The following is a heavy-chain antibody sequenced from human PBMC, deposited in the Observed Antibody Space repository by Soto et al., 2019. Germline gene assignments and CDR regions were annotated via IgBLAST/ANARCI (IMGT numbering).Heavy chain of an antibody. J-gene: IGHJ5*02. D-gene: IGHD3-3*01. CDR3: ARESLRFLEWLFPEQNWFDP. V-gene: IGHV1-3*01. Sequence: QVQLVQSGAEVKKPGASVKVSCKASGYTFTSYAMHWVRQAPGQRLEWMGWINAGNGNTKYSQKFQGRVTITRDTSASTAYMELSSLRSEDTAVYYCARESLRFLEWLFPEQNWFDPWGQGTLVTVSS. CDR2: INAGNGNT. CDR1: GYTFTSYA.